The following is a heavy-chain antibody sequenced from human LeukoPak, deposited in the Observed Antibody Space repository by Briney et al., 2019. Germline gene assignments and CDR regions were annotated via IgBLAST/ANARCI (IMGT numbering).Heavy chain of an antibody. CDR3: ATETVVKDAFDI. CDR2: INHSGST. CDR1: GGFFSGYY. D-gene: IGHD4-23*01. V-gene: IGHV4-34*01. J-gene: IGHJ3*02. Sequence: SETLSLTCAVYGGFFSGYYWSWIRQPPGKGLEWIGEINHSGSTNYDPSLKSRVTISVDTSKNQCSLKLSSVTAADTAVYYCATETVVKDAFDIWGQGTMVTVSS.